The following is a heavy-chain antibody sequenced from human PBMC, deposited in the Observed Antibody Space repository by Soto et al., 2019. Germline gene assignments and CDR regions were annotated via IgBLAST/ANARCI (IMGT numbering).Heavy chain of an antibody. Sequence: SANLSVTCTVSGGSISSRSYYWACIRPPPGKGLEWIGSIYYEGRTYYNPSLKGRVTISVDTSKNQLSLKLSSVTAADTAVYYCARQRGYDILTGYPSRALYYYGMDVWGQGTTVT. D-gene: IGHD3-9*01. V-gene: IGHV4-39*01. CDR3: ARQRGYDILTGYPSRALYYYGMDV. J-gene: IGHJ6*02. CDR2: IYYEGRT. CDR1: GGSISSRSYY.